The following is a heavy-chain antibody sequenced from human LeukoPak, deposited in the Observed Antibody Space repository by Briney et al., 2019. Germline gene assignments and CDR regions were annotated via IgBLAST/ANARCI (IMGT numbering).Heavy chain of an antibody. CDR1: GLSLSTSGVG. D-gene: IGHD6-19*01. V-gene: IGHV2-5*02. CDR3: VHTMVSTGWYNFYSYMDV. Sequence: SGPTLVKPTQTLTLTCTFSGLSLSTSGVGVGWIRQPPGKALDWLALIYWDDDKRYNPSLNSSLTITKDSSKNQVGLTMTNVDPVDTGTYYCVHTMVSTGWYNFYSYMDVWGKGTTVTVSS. J-gene: IGHJ6*04. CDR2: IYWDDDK.